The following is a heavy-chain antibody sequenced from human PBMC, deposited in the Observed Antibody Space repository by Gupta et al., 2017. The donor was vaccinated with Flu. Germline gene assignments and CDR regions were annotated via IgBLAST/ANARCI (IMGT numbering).Heavy chain of an antibody. CDR1: GGSLSGYY. CDR3: ARGRWEASRRGYYFDY. D-gene: IGHD1-26*01. CDR2: INHSGST. J-gene: IGHJ4*02. V-gene: IGHV4-34*01. Sequence: QVQLQQLGAGLLKPSETLSLTCAVYGGSLSGYYWSWIRQPPGKGLEWIGEINHSGSTNYNPSLQSRVTISVDTSKNQFSLKLSSVTAADTAVYYCARGRWEASRRGYYFDYWGQVTLVTVSS.